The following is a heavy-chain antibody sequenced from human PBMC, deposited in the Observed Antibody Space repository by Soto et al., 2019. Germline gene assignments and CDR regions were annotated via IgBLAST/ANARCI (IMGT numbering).Heavy chain of an antibody. CDR2: ISFQGTND. CDR3: VKLMFDHDSSGFAGDY. D-gene: IGHD3-22*01. J-gene: IGHJ4*02. CDR1: GFNFNNYG. Sequence: QVQLVESGGGVVQPGGSLRLSCAGSGFNFNNYGMYWVRQAPGKGLEWVAFISFQGTNDYYAVAVKCRFTTSKDYSKKTLFLQMNSLRANDTAMYYCVKLMFDHDSSGFAGDYWGEGTLVTVS. V-gene: IGHV3-30*18.